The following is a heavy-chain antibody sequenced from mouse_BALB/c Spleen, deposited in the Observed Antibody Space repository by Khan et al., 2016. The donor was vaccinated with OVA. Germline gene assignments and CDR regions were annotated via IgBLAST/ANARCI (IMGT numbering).Heavy chain of an antibody. CDR3: ANHGSSSAWLTY. D-gene: IGHD1-1*01. CDR1: GYTFTSYW. Sequence: QVQLKQSGAELAKPGASVKMSCKASGYTFTSYWMHWVKQRPGQGLEWIGYINPSTGYTEYNQRFKDKATLTADKSSSTAYMQLSSLTSEESAVYCWANHGSSSAWLTYWGQGTLVTVSA. CDR2: INPSTGYT. J-gene: IGHJ3*01. V-gene: IGHV1-7*01.